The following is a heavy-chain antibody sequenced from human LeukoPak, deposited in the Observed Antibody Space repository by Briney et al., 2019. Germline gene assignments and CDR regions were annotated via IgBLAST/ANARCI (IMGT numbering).Heavy chain of an antibody. V-gene: IGHV1-69*13. CDR1: GYTFTGYY. D-gene: IGHD3-10*01. J-gene: IGHJ4*02. Sequence: SVKVSCEASGYTFTGYYMHWVRQAPGQGLEWMGGIIPILGTASYAQKFQGRITINADESTSTAYVEVSSLRSEDTAVYYCASLFDSGSYWGQGTLVTVSS. CDR2: IIPILGTA. CDR3: ASLFDSGSY.